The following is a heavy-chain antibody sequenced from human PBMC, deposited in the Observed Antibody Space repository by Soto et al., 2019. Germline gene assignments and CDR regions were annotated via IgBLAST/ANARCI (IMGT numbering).Heavy chain of an antibody. CDR3: ARGRDQPPVGLYFDS. D-gene: IGHD1-26*01. Sequence: QVQLVQSGAEVKKPGSSVKVSCKASGDAFTNYIFDWVRQAPGQGLEWMGGIIPMFGTPKYAQTFQDRVTISADASMGTAYLELTSLRFDDTAVYYCARGRDQPPVGLYFDSWGEGTRVTVSS. J-gene: IGHJ4*02. CDR1: GDAFTNYI. V-gene: IGHV1-69*01. CDR2: IIPMFGTP.